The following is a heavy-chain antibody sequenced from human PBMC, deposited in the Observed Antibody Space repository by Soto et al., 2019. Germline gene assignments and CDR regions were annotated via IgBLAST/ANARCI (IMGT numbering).Heavy chain of an antibody. CDR2: IYYSGST. Sequence: SETLSLTCTVSGGSSSSYYWSWIRQPPGKGLEWIGYIYYSGSTNYNPSLKSRVTISVDTSKNQFSLKLSSVTAADTAVYYCARDHIGEWLFRFDPWGQGTLVTVSS. CDR1: GGSSSSYY. V-gene: IGHV4-59*01. D-gene: IGHD3-3*01. J-gene: IGHJ5*02. CDR3: ARDHIGEWLFRFDP.